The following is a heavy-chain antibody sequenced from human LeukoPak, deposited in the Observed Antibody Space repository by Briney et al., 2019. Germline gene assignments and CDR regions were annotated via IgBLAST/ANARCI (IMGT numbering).Heavy chain of an antibody. Sequence: SETLSLTCTVSGGSISSYYWSWIRQPAGKGLEWIGRIYTSGSTNYNPSLKSRVTISVDTSKNQFSLKLSSVTAADTAVYYCARTTDYYDSIEWFDPWGQGTLVTVSS. D-gene: IGHD3-22*01. J-gene: IGHJ5*02. V-gene: IGHV4-4*07. CDR2: IYTSGST. CDR3: ARTTDYYDSIEWFDP. CDR1: GGSISSYY.